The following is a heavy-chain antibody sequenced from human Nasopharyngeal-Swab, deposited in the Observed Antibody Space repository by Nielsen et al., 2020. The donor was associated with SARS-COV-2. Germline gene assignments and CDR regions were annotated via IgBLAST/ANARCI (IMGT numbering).Heavy chain of an antibody. CDR2: IKEDGSEK. CDR1: GFTFSSYW. V-gene: IGHV3-7*03. Sequence: GGSLRLSCAASGFTFSSYWMSWVSQAPGKGLEWVDNIKEDGSEKYYVDSVKGRFTISRDNAKNSLYLQMNSLRAEDTAVYYCAGGNSADHWGQGTLVTVSS. CDR3: AGGNSADH. J-gene: IGHJ4*02. D-gene: IGHD4-23*01.